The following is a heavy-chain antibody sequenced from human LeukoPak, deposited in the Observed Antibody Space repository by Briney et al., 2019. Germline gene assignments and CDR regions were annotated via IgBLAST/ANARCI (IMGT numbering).Heavy chain of an antibody. CDR3: ARDRVVVVPAAISHGMDV. CDR2: IYYSGST. CDR1: GGSISSGGYY. J-gene: IGHJ6*02. V-gene: IGHV4-31*03. Sequence: SETLSLTCTVSGGSISSGGYYWSWIRQHPGKGLEWIGYIYYSGSTYYNPSLKSRVTISVDTSKNQFSLKLSSVTAADTAVYYCARDRVVVVPAAISHGMDVWGQGTTVTVSS. D-gene: IGHD2-2*01.